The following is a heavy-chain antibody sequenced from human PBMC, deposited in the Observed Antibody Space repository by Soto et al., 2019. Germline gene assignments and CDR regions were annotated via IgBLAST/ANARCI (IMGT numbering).Heavy chain of an antibody. CDR3: ARGPSLGIVYYYYMDV. CDR2: INPNSGGT. D-gene: IGHD7-27*01. CDR1: GYTFTGYY. V-gene: IGHV1-2*04. J-gene: IGHJ6*03. Sequence: ASVKVSCKASGYTFTGYYMHWVRQAPGQGLEWMGWINPNSGGTNYAQKFQGWVTMTRDTSISTAYMELSRLRSDDTAVYYCARGPSLGIVYYYYMDVWGKGTTVTVSS.